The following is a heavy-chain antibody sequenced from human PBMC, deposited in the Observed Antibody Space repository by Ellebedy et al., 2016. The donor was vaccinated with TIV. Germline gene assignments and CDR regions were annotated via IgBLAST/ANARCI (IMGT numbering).Heavy chain of an antibody. D-gene: IGHD6-13*01. CDR2: IYYSGTT. CDR1: GGSLTNHF. Sequence: MPSETLSLTCTVSGGSLTNHFWSWIRQPPGKVLEWIASIYYSGTTNYNPSLKSRVTISVDTSKNQISLTLMSSVSAADTAVYYCARVAITAAVGGGFFDLWGRGTLVTVSS. V-gene: IGHV4-59*11. CDR3: ARVAITAAVGGGFFDL. J-gene: IGHJ2*01.